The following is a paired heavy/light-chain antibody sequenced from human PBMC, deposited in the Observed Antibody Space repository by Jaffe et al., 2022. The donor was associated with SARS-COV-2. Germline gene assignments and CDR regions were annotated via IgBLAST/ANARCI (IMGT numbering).Heavy chain of an antibody. V-gene: IGHV4-39*01. D-gene: IGHD4-17*01. CDR3: ARHDNFEHLLRS. Sequence: QLQLQESGPGLVKPSETLSLTCSVSGVSVSTTTCYWGWIRQPPGKGLEWIGSVYYIGNTYYNPSLKSRVTISVDTSKNQFSLKLSSVTAADTAVYYCARHDNFEHLLRSWGQGTLVTVSS. CDR2: VYYIGNT. CDR1: GVSVSTTTCY. J-gene: IGHJ5*02.
Light chain of an antibody. CDR2: WAS. Sequence: DIVMTQSPDSLAVSLGERATINCKSSQNVLYSSNNQNYLAWYQQKPGQPPKLLIYWASTRESGVPDRFSGSGSGTDFTLTISSLQAEDVAVYYCQQYYNSPGTFGQGTKLEIK. V-gene: IGKV4-1*01. CDR1: QNVLYSSNNQNY. J-gene: IGKJ2*02. CDR3: QQYYNSPGT.